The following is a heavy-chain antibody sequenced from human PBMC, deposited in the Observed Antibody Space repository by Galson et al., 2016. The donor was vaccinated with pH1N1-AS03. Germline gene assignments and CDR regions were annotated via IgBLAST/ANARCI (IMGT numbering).Heavy chain of an antibody. V-gene: IGHV4-59*01. CDR2: IYSIGGT. Sequence: SETLSLTCTVSSGSISSYSWNWIRQPPGKGLEWIGSIYSIGGTNSNPSLESRITISVETSKNQFSLKLRSVTAADTAVYYCARATAVGPPYFDYWGQGTVATVSS. D-gene: IGHD6-13*01. CDR3: ARATAVGPPYFDY. CDR1: SGSISSYS. J-gene: IGHJ4*02.